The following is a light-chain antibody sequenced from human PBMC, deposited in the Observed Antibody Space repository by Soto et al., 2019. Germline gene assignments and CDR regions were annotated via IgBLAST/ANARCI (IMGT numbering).Light chain of an antibody. CDR1: QSVSSSF. Sequence: EIVLTQSPGTLSLSPGERATLSCRASQSVSSSFLAWYQQKPGQAPRLLIYGASSRATGIPDRFSCSGSGTDFTLTISRLEPEDVAVYYCQQYGSSPLTFGGGTKVEIE. CDR2: GAS. J-gene: IGKJ4*01. CDR3: QQYGSSPLT. V-gene: IGKV3-20*01.